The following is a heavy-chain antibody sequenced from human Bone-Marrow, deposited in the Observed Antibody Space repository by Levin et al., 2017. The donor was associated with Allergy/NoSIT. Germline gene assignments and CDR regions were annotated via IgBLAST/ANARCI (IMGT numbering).Heavy chain of an antibody. CDR2: ISSDGSNK. CDR3: ARTLFSTSSYFDS. J-gene: IGHJ4*02. V-gene: IGHV3-30-3*01. CDR1: GFTFNNFA. Sequence: SCAASGFTFNNFAMHWVRQAPGKGLEWVAVISSDGSNKYYADSVKGRFSIPRDSSKNTLYLQMNSLRTDDTAVFYCARTLFSTSSYFDSWGQGTLVTVSS. D-gene: IGHD6-6*01.